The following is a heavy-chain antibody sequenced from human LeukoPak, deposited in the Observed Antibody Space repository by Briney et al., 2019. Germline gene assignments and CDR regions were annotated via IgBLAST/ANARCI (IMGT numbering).Heavy chain of an antibody. V-gene: IGHV3-23*01. CDR1: GFTFNNCA. J-gene: IGHJ3*02. CDR3: AKCIVVVPAAPFDI. CDR2: ISGSGGST. D-gene: IGHD2-2*01. Sequence: QPGGSLRLSCAASGFTFNNCAMNWVRQAPGKGLEWVSAISGSGGSTYYADSVKGRFTISRDNSKNTLYLQMNSLRAEDTAVYYCAKCIVVVPAAPFDIWGQGTMVTVSS.